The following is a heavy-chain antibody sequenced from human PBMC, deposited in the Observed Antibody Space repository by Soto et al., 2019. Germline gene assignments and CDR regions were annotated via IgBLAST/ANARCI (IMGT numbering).Heavy chain of an antibody. Sequence: GGSLRLSCAASGFTFSSYSMNWVRQAPGKGLEWVSYISSSSSTIYYADSAKGRFTISRDNAKNSLYLQMNSLRAEDTAVYYCASPAYPFPWGQGTLVTVSS. V-gene: IGHV3-48*01. CDR2: ISSSSSTI. J-gene: IGHJ5*02. CDR3: ASPAYPFP. CDR1: GFTFSSYS.